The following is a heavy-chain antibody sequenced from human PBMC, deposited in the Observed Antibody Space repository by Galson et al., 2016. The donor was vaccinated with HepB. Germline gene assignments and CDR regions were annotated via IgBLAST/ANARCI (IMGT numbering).Heavy chain of an antibody. V-gene: IGHV3-7*01. CDR3: VRDGVIQGTKWYH. D-gene: IGHD1-1*01. CDR1: GFTFSRYW. Sequence: SLRLSCAASGFTFSRYWLSWVRQAPGKGPEWVASINHDGSEKYYVDSVKGRFIISRDNAKDSVYLQMSSLRAEDTAVYFCVRDGVIQGTKWYHWGQGTLVTVSS. J-gene: IGHJ1*01. CDR2: INHDGSEK.